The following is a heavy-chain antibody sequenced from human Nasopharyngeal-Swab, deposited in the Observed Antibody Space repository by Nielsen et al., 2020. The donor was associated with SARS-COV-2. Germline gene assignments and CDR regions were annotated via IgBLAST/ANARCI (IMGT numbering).Heavy chain of an antibody. CDR2: IIPIFGTA. J-gene: IGHJ6*02. V-gene: IGHV1-69*06. CDR3: ARDLGGSYQYYYYGMDV. D-gene: IGHD1-26*01. CDR1: GGTFSSYA. Sequence: SVKVSCKASGGTFSSYAISWVRQAPGQGLEWMGGIIPIFGTANYAQKFQGRVTITADKSTSTAYMELSSLRSEDTAVYYCARDLGGSYQYYYYGMDVWGQGTTVTVSS.